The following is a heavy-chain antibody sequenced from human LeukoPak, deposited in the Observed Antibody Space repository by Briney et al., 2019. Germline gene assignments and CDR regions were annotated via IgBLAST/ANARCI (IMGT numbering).Heavy chain of an antibody. CDR1: GRPISSYY. V-gene: IGHV4-59*08. Sequence: PSETLSLTCTVSGRPISSYYWSWIRQPPGKGLEWLGYIYYSGSTNYIPSLKSRVTISVDTSKNQFSLKLSSVTAADTAVYYCARHLRYGDYARYGMDVWGQGTTVTVSS. J-gene: IGHJ6*02. D-gene: IGHD4-17*01. CDR3: ARHLRYGDYARYGMDV. CDR2: IYYSGST.